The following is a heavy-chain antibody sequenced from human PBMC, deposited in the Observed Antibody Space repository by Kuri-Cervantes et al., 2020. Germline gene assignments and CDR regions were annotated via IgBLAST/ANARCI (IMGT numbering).Heavy chain of an antibody. V-gene: IGHV1-2*02. D-gene: IGHD1-1*01. Sequence: ASVKVSCKASGFTLTDYYIHWVRQAPGQGLECVGWINLNNGATHYVQKFQGRVTMTRDLSVSTAYMELSRLTSDDTAVFYCARDSAGERNDFDSWGQGTLVTVSS. J-gene: IGHJ4*02. CDR2: INLNNGAT. CDR3: ARDSAGERNDFDS. CDR1: GFTLTDYY.